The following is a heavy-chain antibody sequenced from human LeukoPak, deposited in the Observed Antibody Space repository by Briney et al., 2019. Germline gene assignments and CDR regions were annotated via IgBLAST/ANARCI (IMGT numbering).Heavy chain of an antibody. CDR3: ARDFSSGWWDY. CDR2: ISAYNGNT. CDR1: GYTCTSYG. V-gene: IGHV1-18*04. D-gene: IGHD6-19*01. Sequence: ASVKVSCKASGYTCTSYGISWVRQAPGQGLEWMGWISAYNGNTNYAQKLQGRVTMTTDASTSTAYMELRRLRSDDTAVYYCARDFSSGWWDYWGQGTLVTVSS. J-gene: IGHJ4*02.